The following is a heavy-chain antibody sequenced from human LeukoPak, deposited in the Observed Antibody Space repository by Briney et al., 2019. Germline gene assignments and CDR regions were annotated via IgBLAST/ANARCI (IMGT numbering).Heavy chain of an antibody. D-gene: IGHD3-10*01. Sequence: ASVKVSCKASGGTFSSYAISWVRQAPGQGLEWMGRIIPILGIANYAQKFQGRVTITADKSTSTAYMELSSLRSEDTAVYYCARDRKDFYGSGSYMRRNYYGMDVWGQGTMVTVSS. CDR1: GGTFSSYA. J-gene: IGHJ6*02. CDR2: IIPILGIA. V-gene: IGHV1-69*04. CDR3: ARDRKDFYGSGSYMRRNYYGMDV.